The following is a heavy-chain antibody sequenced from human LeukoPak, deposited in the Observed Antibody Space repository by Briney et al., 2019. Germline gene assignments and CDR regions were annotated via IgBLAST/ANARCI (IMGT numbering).Heavy chain of an antibody. CDR3: AREEEIHLWLAKFDY. CDR1: GGSISSGSYY. CDR2: IDTSGST. J-gene: IGHJ4*02. D-gene: IGHD5-18*01. V-gene: IGHV4-61*02. Sequence: SETLSLTCTVSGGSISSGSYYWGWIRQPAGKGLEWIGRIDTSGSTNYNRSLNSRVTISVHTSKNQFSLNLSSVTAADTAVYYCAREEEIHLWLAKFDYWGQGTLVTVSS.